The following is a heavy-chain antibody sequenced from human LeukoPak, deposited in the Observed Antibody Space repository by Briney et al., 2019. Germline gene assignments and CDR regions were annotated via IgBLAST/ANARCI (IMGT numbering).Heavy chain of an antibody. D-gene: IGHD6-13*01. J-gene: IGHJ4*02. Sequence: PGGSLRLSCAASGFTFSTYNMNWVRQAPGKGLEWVSSISSSSSYIYSAESVKGRFIISRDNAKNSLYLQMSSLIAEDTAVYYCARVVGSSSSWVGYWGQGTLVTVAS. CDR3: ARVVGSSSSWVGY. V-gene: IGHV3-21*01. CDR1: GFTFSTYN. CDR2: ISSSSSYI.